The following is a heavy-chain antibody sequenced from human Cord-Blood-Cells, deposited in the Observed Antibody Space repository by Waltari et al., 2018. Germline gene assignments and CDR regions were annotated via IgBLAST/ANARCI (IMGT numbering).Heavy chain of an antibody. CDR1: GFTFSSYS. J-gene: IGHJ4*02. V-gene: IGHV3-21*01. CDR2: SIGSSSYI. CDR3: ANGWGSFDY. D-gene: IGHD6-19*01. Sequence: EVQLVESGGGLVKPGGSLRLSCAASGFTFSSYSMNWVCQAPGKGLGWVSSSIGSSSYIYYADSVKGRFTISRDNAKNSLYLQMNSLRAEDTAVYYCANGWGSFDYWGQGTLVTVSS.